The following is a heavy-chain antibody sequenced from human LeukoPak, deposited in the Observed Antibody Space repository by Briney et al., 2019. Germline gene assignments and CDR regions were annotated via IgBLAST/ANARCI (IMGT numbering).Heavy chain of an antibody. CDR2: ISGSGGST. V-gene: IGHV3-23*01. CDR3: AKGPNPNPNPNNPQLDY. Sequence: GGSLRLSCAASGFTFSSYSMNWVRQAPGKGLEWVSAISGSGGSTYYADSVKGRFTISRDNSKNTLYLQMNSLRAEDTAVYYCAKGPNPNPNPNNPQLDYWGQGTLVTVSS. D-gene: IGHD1/OR15-1a*01. J-gene: IGHJ4*02. CDR1: GFTFSSYS.